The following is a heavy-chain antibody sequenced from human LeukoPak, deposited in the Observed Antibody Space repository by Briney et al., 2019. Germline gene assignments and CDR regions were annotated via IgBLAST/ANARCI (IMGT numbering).Heavy chain of an antibody. CDR3: ARSHPIVVVVAASYYYGMDV. Sequence: ASVKVSCKASGDTFTGYYMHWVRQAPGQGLEWMGWINPNSGGTNYAQKFQGRVTMTRDTSISTAYMELSRLRSDDTAVYYCARSHPIVVVVAASYYYGMDVWGQGTTVTVSS. CDR1: GDTFTGYY. V-gene: IGHV1-2*02. CDR2: INPNSGGT. D-gene: IGHD2-15*01. J-gene: IGHJ6*02.